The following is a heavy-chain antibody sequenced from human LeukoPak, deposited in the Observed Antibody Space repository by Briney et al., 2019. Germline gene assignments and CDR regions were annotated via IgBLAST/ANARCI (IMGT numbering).Heavy chain of an antibody. CDR2: ITSGSSYI. V-gene: IGHV3-21*01. D-gene: IGHD2-21*02. J-gene: IGHJ4*02. Sequence: GGSLRLSGAASGFTFSSYSMNWVRQAPGEGLEWVSSITSGSSYIYYADSVKGRFTISRDNAKSSLFLQMNSLRAEDTAVYYCAREDCGGDCCLFDHWGQGTLVTVSS. CDR3: AREDCGGDCCLFDH. CDR1: GFTFSSYS.